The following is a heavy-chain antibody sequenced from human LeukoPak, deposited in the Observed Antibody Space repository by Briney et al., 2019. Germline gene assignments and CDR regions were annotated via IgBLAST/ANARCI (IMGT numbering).Heavy chain of an antibody. V-gene: IGHV4-39*01. CDR3: ARQDDQDPGDPIWFDP. CDR1: GGSINSGGFY. J-gene: IGHJ5*02. CDR2: IRHTGTT. Sequence: SETLSLTCSVSGGSINSGGFYWGWVRQSPGKGLEWIGSIRHTGTTFYNPSLKSRVSISIDTSKNQFSLKVTSVTAADTAVYYCARQDDQDPGDPIWFDPWGQGTLVIVSS. D-gene: IGHD4-17*01.